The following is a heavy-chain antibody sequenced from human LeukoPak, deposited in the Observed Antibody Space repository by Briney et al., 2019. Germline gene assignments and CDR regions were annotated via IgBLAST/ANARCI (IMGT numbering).Heavy chain of an antibody. D-gene: IGHD3-9*01. CDR1: GYTFTTYY. J-gene: IGHJ4*02. CDR3: ARVGSYYDILDIFDY. V-gene: IGHV1-69*13. Sequence: ASVKVSCKASGYTFTTYYMHWVRQAPGQGLEWMGGIIPIFGTANYAQKFQGRVTITADESTSTAYMELSSLRSEDTAVYYCARVGSYYDILDIFDYWGQGTWSPSPQ. CDR2: IIPIFGTA.